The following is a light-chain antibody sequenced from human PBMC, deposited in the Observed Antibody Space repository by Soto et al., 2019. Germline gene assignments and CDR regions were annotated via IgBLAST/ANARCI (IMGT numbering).Light chain of an antibody. J-gene: IGLJ3*02. CDR3: QTWGTGIVV. Sequence: QLVLTQSPSASASLGDSVKLTCTLSSGHSSYAITWHQQQPEKGPRYLMKVNSDGSHTKGDGIPDRFSGTSSGAERYLTISSLQSEDEADYYCQTWGTGIVVFGGGTKVTVL. CDR1: SGHSSYA. V-gene: IGLV4-69*01. CDR2: VNSDGSH.